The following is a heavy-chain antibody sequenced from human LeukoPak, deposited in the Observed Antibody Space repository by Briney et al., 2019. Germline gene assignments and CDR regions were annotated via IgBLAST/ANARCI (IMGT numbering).Heavy chain of an antibody. Sequence: SETLSLSSTVSGGSISSSSYYWGWIRQPPGKGLEWIGSIYYSGSTYYNPSLKSRVTISVDTSKNQFSLKLSSVTAADTAVYYCAKGITVTKSIDAFDIWGQGTMVTVSS. J-gene: IGHJ3*02. CDR2: IYYSGST. CDR1: GGSISSSSYY. CDR3: AKGITVTKSIDAFDI. V-gene: IGHV4-39*01. D-gene: IGHD4-17*01.